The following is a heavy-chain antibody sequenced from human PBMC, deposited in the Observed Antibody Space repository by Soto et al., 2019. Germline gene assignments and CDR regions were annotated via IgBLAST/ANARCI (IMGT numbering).Heavy chain of an antibody. V-gene: IGHV1-3*01. CDR3: ARGVENIVVVLDVFGYYGMDV. CDR2: INAGNGNT. Sequence: CXSVKDSCKASGYSFTSYAIYWVRQAPVQRLEWMGWINAGNGNTKYSQKLQGRVTFTGDTSASTAHMELSSLRSEDTAVYFCARGVENIVVVLDVFGYYGMDVWGQGTTVTVSS. D-gene: IGHD2-2*01. CDR1: GYSFTSYA. J-gene: IGHJ6*02.